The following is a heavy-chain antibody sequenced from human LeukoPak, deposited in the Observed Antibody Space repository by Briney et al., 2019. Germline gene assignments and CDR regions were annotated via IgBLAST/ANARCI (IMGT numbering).Heavy chain of an antibody. CDR3: ARLRGSYWNDAFDI. D-gene: IGHD1-26*01. Sequence: SETLSLTCTVSGGSISSYYWSWIRQPAGKGLEWIGRIYTSGSTNYNPSLKSRVTMSVDTSKNQFSLKLSSVTAADTAVYYCARLRGSYWNDAFDIWGQGTMVTVSS. CDR2: IYTSGST. CDR1: GGSISSYY. J-gene: IGHJ3*02. V-gene: IGHV4-4*07.